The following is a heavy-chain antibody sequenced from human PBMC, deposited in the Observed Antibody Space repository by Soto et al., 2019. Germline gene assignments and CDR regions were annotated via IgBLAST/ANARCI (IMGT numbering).Heavy chain of an antibody. J-gene: IGHJ4*02. D-gene: IGHD6-13*01. Sequence: SETLSLTCTVSGGSISSYYWSWIRQPPGKGLEWIGYIYYSGSTNYNPSLKSRVTISVDTSKNQFSLKLSSVTAADTAVYYCARGGCIAAAGSHTRPGYYYWGQGTLVTVSS. CDR1: GGSISSYY. CDR3: ARGGCIAAAGSHTRPGYYY. V-gene: IGHV4-59*01. CDR2: IYYSGST.